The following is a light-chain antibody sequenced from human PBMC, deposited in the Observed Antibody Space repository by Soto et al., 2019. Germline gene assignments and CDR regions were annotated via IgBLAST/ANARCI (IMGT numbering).Light chain of an antibody. J-gene: IGKJ5*01. V-gene: IGKV2-28*01. Sequence: EIVMTQSPLTLPVTPGEPASISCRSSQSLLYNNTYNYLDWYVQKPGQSPQLLIYFGSNRAPGVPNRFSSSGSCTDFTLKINRVEAEDVGISYCMQALQSLTFGQSTRLE. CDR2: FGS. CDR1: QSLLYNNTYNY. CDR3: MQALQSLT.